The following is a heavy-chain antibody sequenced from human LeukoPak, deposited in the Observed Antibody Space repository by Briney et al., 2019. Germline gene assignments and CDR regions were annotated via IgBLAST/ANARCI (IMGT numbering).Heavy chain of an antibody. CDR1: GGTFSSYA. CDR3: AREKPYSSGWYYFDY. CDR2: IIPIFGTA. J-gene: IGHJ4*02. Sequence: SVKVSCKASGGTFSSYAISWVRQAPGQGLEWMGGIIPIFGTANYAQKFQGRVTITTDESTSTAYMELSSLRSEDTAVYYCAREKPYSSGWYYFDYWGQRTLVTVSS. D-gene: IGHD6-19*01. V-gene: IGHV1-69*05.